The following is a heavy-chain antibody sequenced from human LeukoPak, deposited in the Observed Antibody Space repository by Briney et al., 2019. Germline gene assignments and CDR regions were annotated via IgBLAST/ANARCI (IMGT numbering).Heavy chain of an antibody. D-gene: IGHD2-15*01. CDR1: GFTYSDYY. J-gene: IGHJ4*02. CDR3: ARDIDHS. V-gene: IGHV3-11*06. Sequence: GGPLSLSCAASGFTYSDYYMSWIRQAPGKGMEWVSYTSSSSSYTNYADSVKGRFTISRDNAKNSLYLQMTSLRAEDTAVYYCARDIDHSWGQGTLVTVSS. CDR2: TSSSSSYT.